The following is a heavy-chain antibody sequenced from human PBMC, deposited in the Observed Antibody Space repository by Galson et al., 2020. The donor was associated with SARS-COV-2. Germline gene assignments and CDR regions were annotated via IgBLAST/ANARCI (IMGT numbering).Heavy chain of an antibody. CDR1: GGSISSGGYY. V-gene: IGHV4-31*03. J-gene: IGHJ5*02. CDR3: ARASLRSITMFGVVRHRGFDP. D-gene: IGHD3-3*01. CDR2: IYYSGST. Sequence: SETLSLTCTVSGGSISSGGYYWSWIRQHPGKGLEWIGYIYYSGSTYYTPSIKSRVTISVDTSKNQFSLKLSSVTAADTAVYYCARASLRSITMFGVVRHRGFDPWGKGTLVTVSS.